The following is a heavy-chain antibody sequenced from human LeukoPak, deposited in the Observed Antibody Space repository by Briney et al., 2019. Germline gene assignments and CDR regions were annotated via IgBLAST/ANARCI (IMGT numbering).Heavy chain of an antibody. CDR3: AREPVVVVNDGASWGDAFDI. D-gene: IGHD2-15*01. V-gene: IGHV4-4*07. CDR2: IYTSGST. J-gene: IGHJ3*02. Sequence: KPSETLSLTCTVSGGSISSYYWSWIRQPAGKGLECIGRIYTSGSTNYNPSLKSRVTMSVDTSKNQFSLKLSSVTAADTAVYYCAREPVVVVNDGASWGDAFDIWGQRTMVTVSS. CDR1: GGSISSYY.